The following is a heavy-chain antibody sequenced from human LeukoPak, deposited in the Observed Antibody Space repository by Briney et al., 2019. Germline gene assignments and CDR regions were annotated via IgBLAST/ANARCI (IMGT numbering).Heavy chain of an antibody. J-gene: IGHJ4*02. D-gene: IGHD2-21*01. V-gene: IGHV1-69*13. Sequence: SVKVSCKASGGIFGNYAISWVRQAPGQGLEWMGGIIPTFGTASYAQKFQGRVTITADESTSTAYMELSSPRSDDTAVYYCARDALNGGDTLKLFDYWGQGTLVTVSS. CDR3: ARDALNGGDTLKLFDY. CDR2: IIPTFGTA. CDR1: GGIFGNYA.